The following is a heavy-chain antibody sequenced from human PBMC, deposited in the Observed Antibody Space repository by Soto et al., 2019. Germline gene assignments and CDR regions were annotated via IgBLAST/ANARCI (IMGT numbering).Heavy chain of an antibody. J-gene: IGHJ4*02. Sequence: QVQLVQSGAEVKKPGSSVKVSCTASGGTFSSYAISWVRQAPGQGLEWMGAIMPMFGSANYAQKFQGTVTITADESTSTAYMELSSLRSDDTAVYYCARGSIAAASYFDYWGQGTLITVSS. CDR3: ARGSIAAASYFDY. V-gene: IGHV1-69*01. D-gene: IGHD6-25*01. CDR1: GGTFSSYA. CDR2: IMPMFGSA.